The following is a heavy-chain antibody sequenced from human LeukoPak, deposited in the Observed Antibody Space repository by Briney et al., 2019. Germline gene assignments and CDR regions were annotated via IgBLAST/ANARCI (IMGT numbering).Heavy chain of an antibody. CDR1: GYTFTGYY. V-gene: IGHV1-2*02. Sequence: GASVKVSCKASGYTFTGYYMHWVRQAPGQGLEWMGWINPNSGGTNYAQKFQGRVTITTDESTSTAYMELSSLRSEDTAVYYCASYSSGPGTRPLVAFDIWGQGTMVTVSS. CDR3: ASYSSGPGTRPLVAFDI. J-gene: IGHJ3*02. D-gene: IGHD6-19*01. CDR2: INPNSGGT.